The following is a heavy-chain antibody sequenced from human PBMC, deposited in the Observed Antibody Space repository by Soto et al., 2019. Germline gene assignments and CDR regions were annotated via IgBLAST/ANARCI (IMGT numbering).Heavy chain of an antibody. Sequence: GGSLRLSCAASGFTFSSYSMNWVRQAPGKGLEWVSSISGSGGTTYYADSVKGRFTISRDNSKDTLFLQMNSLRAEDTAVYYCAKRFCTGGRCYHFDYWGQGALVTVSS. CDR1: GFTFSSYS. J-gene: IGHJ4*02. V-gene: IGHV3-23*01. CDR2: ISGSGGTT. D-gene: IGHD2-15*01. CDR3: AKRFCTGGRCYHFDY.